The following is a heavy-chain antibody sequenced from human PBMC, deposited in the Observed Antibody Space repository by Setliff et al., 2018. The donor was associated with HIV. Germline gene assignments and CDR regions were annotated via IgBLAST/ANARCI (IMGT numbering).Heavy chain of an antibody. Sequence: SVKVSCKASGGTFNTYGISWVRQAPGQGLEWMGGIIPILDTVNHAQKFQGRVTITTDESTSTAYMELSSLRSEDTAVYYCARNSDTAGYFLYWGQGTPVTV. CDR2: IIPILDTV. CDR3: ARNSDTAGYFLY. D-gene: IGHD6-13*01. CDR1: GGTFNTYG. J-gene: IGHJ1*01. V-gene: IGHV1-69*05.